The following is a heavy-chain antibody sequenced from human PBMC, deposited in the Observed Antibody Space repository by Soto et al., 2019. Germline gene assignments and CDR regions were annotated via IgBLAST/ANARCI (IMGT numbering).Heavy chain of an antibody. D-gene: IGHD2-15*01. V-gene: IGHV1-46*01. J-gene: IGHJ3*02. CDR3: AAYCSGGNCCPRAFDN. CDR2: INPSGGST. Sequence: ASVKVSCKASGYTFTSYYMHWVRQAPGQGLEWMGIINPSGGSTSYAQKFQGRVTMTRDTSTSTVYMELSSLRSEDTAVYYSAAYCSGGNCCPRAFDNWGQGTMVTVSS. CDR1: GYTFTSYY.